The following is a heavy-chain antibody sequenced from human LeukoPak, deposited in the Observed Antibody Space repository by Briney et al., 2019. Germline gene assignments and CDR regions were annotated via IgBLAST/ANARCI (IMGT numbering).Heavy chain of an antibody. CDR1: GGSVSSGSYY. CDR3: ARVIAAAGTPYWFDP. CDR2: IYYSGST. V-gene: IGHV4-61*01. J-gene: IGHJ5*02. Sequence: PSETLSLTCTVSGGSVSSGSYYWSWIRQPPGKGLEWIGYIYYSGSTNYNPSLKSRVTISVDTSKNQFSLKLSSVTAADTAVYYCARVIAAAGTPYWFDPWGQGTLVTVSS. D-gene: IGHD6-13*01.